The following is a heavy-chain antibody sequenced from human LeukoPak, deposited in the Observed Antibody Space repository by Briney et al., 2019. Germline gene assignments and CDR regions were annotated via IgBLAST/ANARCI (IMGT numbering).Heavy chain of an antibody. D-gene: IGHD3-22*01. V-gene: IGHV4-39*07. CDR2: IYYSGST. J-gene: IGHJ4*02. CDR3: ARGYYYDSSGYYYGEYERGYFDY. CDR1: GGSISSSSYY. Sequence: SETLSLTCTVSGGSISSSSYYWGWIRQPPGKGLEWIGSIYYSGSTYYNPSLKSRVTISVDTSKNQFSLKLSSVTAADTAVYYCARGYYYDSSGYYYGEYERGYFDYWGQGTLVTVSS.